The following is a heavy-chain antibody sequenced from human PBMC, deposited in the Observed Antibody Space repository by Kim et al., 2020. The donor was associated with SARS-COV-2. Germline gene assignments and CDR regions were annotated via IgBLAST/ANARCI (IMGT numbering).Heavy chain of an antibody. CDR1: GFTFSSYW. CDR3: ATEGYSSSWFDN. Sequence: GGSLRLSCAASGFTFSSYWMSWVRQAPGKGLEWVANIKQDGTEKYYVDSVKGRFTISRDNAKNSLYLQMNSLRAEDTAVYYCATEGYSSSWFDNWGQGTLVTVSS. CDR2: IKQDGTEK. V-gene: IGHV3-7*01. D-gene: IGHD6-13*01. J-gene: IGHJ4*02.